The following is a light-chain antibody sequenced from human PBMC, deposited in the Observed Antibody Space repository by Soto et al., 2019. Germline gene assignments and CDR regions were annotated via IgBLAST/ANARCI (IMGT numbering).Light chain of an antibody. J-gene: IGLJ2*01. CDR3: SSYSSSTTHVV. V-gene: IGLV2-14*03. CDR2: DVT. CDR1: SSDVGDFNY. Sequence: QSVLTQPASVSGSPGRSVTISCTGTSSDVGDFNYVSWYQHLPGRAPKLIIYDVTNRPSGISYRFSASKSGRTASLTISGLQAEDEAYYYCSSYSSSTTHVVXXXGTKLTVL.